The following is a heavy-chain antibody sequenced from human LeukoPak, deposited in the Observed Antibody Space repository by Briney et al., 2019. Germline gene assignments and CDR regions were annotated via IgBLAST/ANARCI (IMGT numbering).Heavy chain of an antibody. D-gene: IGHD4-23*01. CDR2: MKEDGTDK. Sequence: GGSLRLSCVGSGFTFNNHWMSWVRQAPGKGLEWVANMKEDGTDKYYVDSVKGRFTISRDNAESSLYLQMNSLRSEDTAVYYCARVGDYGGNPNYWGQGTLVTVSS. J-gene: IGHJ4*02. CDR1: GFTFNNHW. CDR3: ARVGDYGGNPNY. V-gene: IGHV3-7*03.